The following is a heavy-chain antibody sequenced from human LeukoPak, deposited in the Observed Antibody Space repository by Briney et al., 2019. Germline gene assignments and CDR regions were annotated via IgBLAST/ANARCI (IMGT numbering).Heavy chain of an antibody. D-gene: IGHD2-15*01. J-gene: IGHJ3*02. Sequence: GGSLRLSCAASGFTFSSYGMHWVRQAPGKGLEWVAVIWYDGSNKYYADSVKGRFTISRDNSKNTLYLQMNSLRAEDSAVYYCARDGYCSGGSCYRGAFDIWGQGTMVTVSS. CDR2: IWYDGSNK. CDR1: GFTFSSYG. CDR3: ARDGYCSGGSCYRGAFDI. V-gene: IGHV3-33*01.